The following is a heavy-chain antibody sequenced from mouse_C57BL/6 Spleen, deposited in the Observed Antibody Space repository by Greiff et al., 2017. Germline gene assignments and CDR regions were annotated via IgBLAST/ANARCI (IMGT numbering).Heavy chain of an antibody. CDR2: INPNNGGT. D-gene: IGHD1-1*01. CDR1: GYTFPDYN. V-gene: IGHV1-22*01. Sequence: VQLQQSGPGLVKPGASVKMSCKASGYTFPDYNMHWVQQSHGKSLEWVGSINPNNGGTSYTQTFKGKATLSVNKSSSTAYMELRSLTSEESAVYYGARHYGSSYWFAYWGQGTLVTVSA. J-gene: IGHJ3*01. CDR3: ARHYGSSYWFAY.